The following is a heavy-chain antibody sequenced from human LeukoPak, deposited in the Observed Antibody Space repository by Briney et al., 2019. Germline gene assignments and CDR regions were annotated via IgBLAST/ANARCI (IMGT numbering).Heavy chain of an antibody. D-gene: IGHD2-2*01. V-gene: IGHV1-8*01. CDR3: ARGREIVVVPAASLNDF. CDR2: MNPNTGDT. Sequence: ASVKVSCKASGYSLTNYDINWVRQATGQGLEWMGYMNPNTGDTGYAQKFQGRVTMTRDTSISTAYMELTSLGSEDTAVYYCARGREIVVVPAASLNDFWGQGTLVTVSS. CDR1: GYSLTNYD. J-gene: IGHJ4*02.